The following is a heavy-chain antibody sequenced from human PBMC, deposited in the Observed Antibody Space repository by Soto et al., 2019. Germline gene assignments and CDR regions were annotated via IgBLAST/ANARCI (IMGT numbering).Heavy chain of an antibody. D-gene: IGHD3-22*01. Sequence: ESLSLSCPVSGDSISSFHWSWIRQPPGRGLEWIGYVYYSGYTNYNPSLKSRVAMSIDTSKSQFSLRLTSVTAADTAVYYCARLTYYDSTGRFDYWGQGIQVTVSS. CDR1: GDSISSFH. CDR3: ARLTYYDSTGRFDY. J-gene: IGHJ4*02. CDR2: VYYSGYT. V-gene: IGHV4-59*01.